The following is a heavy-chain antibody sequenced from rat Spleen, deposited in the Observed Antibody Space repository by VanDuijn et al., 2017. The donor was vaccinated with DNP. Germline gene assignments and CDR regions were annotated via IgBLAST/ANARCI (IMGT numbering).Heavy chain of an antibody. CDR2: INTDGGST. J-gene: IGHJ2*01. Sequence: EVQLVETGGGLVQPGRSLKLSCVASGFTFSSYWMYWIRQAPGKGLEWVASINTDGGSTYYPDSVKGRFTISRDNAKSTLYLQRDSLRSEDTATYYCARTGYNNFDYWGQGVMVTVSS. V-gene: IGHV5-58*01. CDR1: GFTFSSYW. D-gene: IGHD1-10*01. CDR3: ARTGYNNFDY.